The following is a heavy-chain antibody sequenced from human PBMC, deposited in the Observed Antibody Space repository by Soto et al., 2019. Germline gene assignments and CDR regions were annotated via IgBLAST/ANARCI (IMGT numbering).Heavy chain of an antibody. Sequence: QVQLVQSGAEVKKPGSSVKVSCKASGGTFSSYAISWVRQAPGQGLEWMGGIIPIFGTANYAQKFQGRVTITADESTSTAYMELSSLRSEDTAVYYCARGKGYCSSTSCPEDTQYLLGMDVWGQGTTVTVSS. D-gene: IGHD2-2*01. V-gene: IGHV1-69*01. J-gene: IGHJ6*02. CDR2: IIPIFGTA. CDR3: ARGKGYCSSTSCPEDTQYLLGMDV. CDR1: GGTFSSYA.